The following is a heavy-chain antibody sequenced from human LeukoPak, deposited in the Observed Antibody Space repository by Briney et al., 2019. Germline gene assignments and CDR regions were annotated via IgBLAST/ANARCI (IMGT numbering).Heavy chain of an antibody. CDR1: GGSISSGTYS. D-gene: IGHD2-2*01. Sequence: SETLSLTCTVSGGSISSGTYSWGWIRQPRGKGLEWIGHIYHSGGTYYNPSLKSRVTISVDRSKNQFSLKLTSVTAADTAVYYCARSGLVSVVVPAAFRGWFDPWGQGTLVTVSS. V-gene: IGHV4-30-2*01. J-gene: IGHJ5*02. CDR2: IYHSGGT. CDR3: ARSGLVSVVVPAAFRGWFDP.